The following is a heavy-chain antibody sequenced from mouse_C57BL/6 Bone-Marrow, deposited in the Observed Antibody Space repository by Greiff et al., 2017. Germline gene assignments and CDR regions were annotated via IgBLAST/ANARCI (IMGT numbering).Heavy chain of an antibody. CDR3: AREGYLGFDY. D-gene: IGHD2-2*01. CDR2: IYPRSGNT. Sequence: QVQLQQSGAELARPGASVKLSCKASGYTFTSYGISWVKQRPGQGLEWIGEIYPRSGNTYYNEKFKGKATLTADKSSSTAYMELRRLTSEDSAVYFCAREGYLGFDYWGQGTTLTVSS. V-gene: IGHV1-81*01. J-gene: IGHJ2*01. CDR1: GYTFTSYG.